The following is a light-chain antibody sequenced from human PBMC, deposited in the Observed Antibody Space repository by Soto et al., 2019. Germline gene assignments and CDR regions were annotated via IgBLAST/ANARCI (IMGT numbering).Light chain of an antibody. CDR1: SSNIGAGYD. V-gene: IGLV1-40*01. CDR3: QSYDRSRSGCV. CDR2: GNS. J-gene: IGLJ7*01. Sequence: QSVLTQPPSVSGAPGQRVTISCTGSSSNIGAGYDVHWYQQHPGTAPKLLIYGNSNRPSGVPDRFSGSKSGTSTSLAITGLQDEEEAAYYCQSYDRSRSGCVFGGGTQLTVL.